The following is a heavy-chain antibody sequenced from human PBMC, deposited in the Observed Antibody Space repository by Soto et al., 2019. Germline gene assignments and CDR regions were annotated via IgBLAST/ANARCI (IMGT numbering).Heavy chain of an antibody. CDR1: GGSINNYY. D-gene: IGHD5-12*01. V-gene: IGHV4-59*01. CDR2: VYYTGSTST. Sequence: SETLSLTCSVSGGSINNYYWSWIRQPPGKGLEWIGYVYYTGSTSTKYNPSLQSRVAMSVDSSKNQFSLKLTSMTAADTAIYYCAKYRRTDAEGYRLDFWGPGTLVTVSS. J-gene: IGHJ4*02. CDR3: AKYRRTDAEGYRLDF.